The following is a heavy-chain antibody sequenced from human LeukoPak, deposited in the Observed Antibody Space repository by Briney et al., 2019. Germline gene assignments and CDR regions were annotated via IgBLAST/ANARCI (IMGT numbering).Heavy chain of an antibody. D-gene: IGHD3-10*01. CDR1: GFTFSSYA. V-gene: IGHV3-23*01. J-gene: IGHJ6*03. CDR3: ARDQIYGSGSYTYYYYYYMDV. Sequence: PGGSLRLSCAASGFTFSSYAMSWVRQAPGKGLEWVSAISGSGGSTYYADSVKGRFTISRDNSKDSLYLQMNSLRAEDTALYHCARDQIYGSGSYTYYYYYYMDVWGKGTTVTISS. CDR2: ISGSGGST.